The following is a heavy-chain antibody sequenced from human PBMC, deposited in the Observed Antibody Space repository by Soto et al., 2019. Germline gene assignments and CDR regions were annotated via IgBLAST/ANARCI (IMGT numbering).Heavy chain of an antibody. CDR1: GYTFTSYD. CDR2: MNPNSGNT. V-gene: IGHV1-8*01. CDR3: ARAWMITFGGVIADAFDI. Sequence: ASVKVSCKASGYTFTSYDINWVRQATGQGLEWMGWMNPNSGNTGYAQKFQGRVTMTRNTSISTAYMELSSLRSEDTAGYYCARAWMITFGGVIADAFDIWGQGTMVTVSS. D-gene: IGHD3-16*02. J-gene: IGHJ3*02.